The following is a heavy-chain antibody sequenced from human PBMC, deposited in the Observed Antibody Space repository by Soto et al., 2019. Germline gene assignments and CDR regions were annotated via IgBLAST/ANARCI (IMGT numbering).Heavy chain of an antibody. CDR1: GGSFSGYY. CDR3: ARSRKGVAARRGGGYYYYYMDV. CDR2: INHSGST. Sequence: PSETLSLTCAVYGGSFSGYYWSWIRQPPGKGLEWIGEINHSGSTNYNPSLKSRVTISVDTSKNQFSLKLSSVTAADTAVYYCARSRKGVAARRGGGYYYYYMDVWGKGTTVTDSS. D-gene: IGHD6-6*01. J-gene: IGHJ6*03. V-gene: IGHV4-34*01.